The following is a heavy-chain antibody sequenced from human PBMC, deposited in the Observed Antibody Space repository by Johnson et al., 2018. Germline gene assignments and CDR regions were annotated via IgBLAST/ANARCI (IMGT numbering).Heavy chain of an antibody. J-gene: IGHJ6*03. V-gene: IGHV4-59*01. CDR1: GGSISTYY. Sequence: QVQLQESGPGLVKPSETLSLTCTVSGGSISTYYWSWIRQPPGKGLEWIGYIYYRGSINYNPSLKSRVTISVDTSKNQFSLKLSSVTAADTAVYYCAGTNDRGIGYYYYMDVCGKGTTVTVSS. CDR3: AGTNDRGIGYYYYMDV. CDR2: IYYRGSI. D-gene: IGHD3-10*01.